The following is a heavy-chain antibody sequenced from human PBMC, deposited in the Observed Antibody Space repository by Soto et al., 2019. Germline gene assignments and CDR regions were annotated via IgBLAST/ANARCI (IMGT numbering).Heavy chain of an antibody. Sequence: SETLSLTCTVSGGSISSYYWSWIRQPPGKGLEWIGSIYSTGNTYYNPSLKSRVSISADTSKNQFSLKLTSVTAADTAVYYCRRSSRYSTDVWGQGTTVTVSS. D-gene: IGHD6-13*01. CDR2: IYSTGNT. V-gene: IGHV4-59*05. CDR1: GGSISSYY. J-gene: IGHJ6*02. CDR3: RRSSRYSTDV.